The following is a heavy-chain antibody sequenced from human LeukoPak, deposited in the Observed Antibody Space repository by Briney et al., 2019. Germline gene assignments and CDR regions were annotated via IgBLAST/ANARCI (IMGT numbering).Heavy chain of an antibody. CDR2: IYHSGNT. D-gene: IGHD6-13*01. V-gene: IGHV4-38-2*02. CDR1: GDSISSGDY. J-gene: IGHJ6*03. Sequence: SETLSLTCTVSGDSISSGDYWGWIRQPPGKGLEWIASIYHSGNTYYNPSLKSRVTISVDTSKHQFSLELTSVTAADTAVYYCARAQHSSSWYGYYYNDVWDKGTTVAVSS. CDR3: ARAQHSSSWYGYYYNDV.